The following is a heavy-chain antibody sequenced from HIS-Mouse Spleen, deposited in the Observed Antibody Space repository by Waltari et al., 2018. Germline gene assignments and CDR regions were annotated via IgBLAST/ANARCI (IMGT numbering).Heavy chain of an antibody. D-gene: IGHD3-22*01. CDR3: ARGGPLYYYDSSGYFGNWFDP. CDR2: IYHSGGT. Sequence: QVQLQESGPGLVKPSETLSLTCTVSGYSISSGYYWGWIRQPPGKGRGWIVSIYHSGGTYYSPSLKSRVTISVDPSKNQFSLKLSSVTAADTAVYYCARGGPLYYYDSSGYFGNWFDPWGQGTLVTVSS. J-gene: IGHJ5*02. CDR1: GYSISSGYY. V-gene: IGHV4-38-2*02.